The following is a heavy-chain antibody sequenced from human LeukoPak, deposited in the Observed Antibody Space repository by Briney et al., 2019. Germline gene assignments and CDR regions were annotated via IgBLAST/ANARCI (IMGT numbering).Heavy chain of an antibody. D-gene: IGHD6-13*01. J-gene: IGHJ5*02. V-gene: IGHV5-51*01. CDR2: IYPGDSDT. Sequence: GESLKISCKGSGYSFTSYWIGWVRQMPGKGLEWMGIIYPGDSDTRYSPSFQGQVTTSADKSISTAYLQWSSLKASDTAMYYCARLVEYSSSWYNWFDPWGQGTLVTVSS. CDR3: ARLVEYSSSWYNWFDP. CDR1: GYSFTSYW.